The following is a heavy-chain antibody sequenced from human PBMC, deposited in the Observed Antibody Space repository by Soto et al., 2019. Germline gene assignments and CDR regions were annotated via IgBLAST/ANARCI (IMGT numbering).Heavy chain of an antibody. Sequence: PGGSLRLSCAASGFTFSSYAMSWVRQAPGKGLEWVSAISGSGGSTYYADSVKGRFTISRDNSKNTLYLQMNSLRAEDTAVYYCAKDYGLGDLYYDFWSGYFHRAYFDYWGQGTLVTVSS. J-gene: IGHJ4*02. CDR3: AKDYGLGDLYYDFWSGYFHRAYFDY. CDR1: GFTFSSYA. CDR2: ISGSGGST. D-gene: IGHD3-3*01. V-gene: IGHV3-23*01.